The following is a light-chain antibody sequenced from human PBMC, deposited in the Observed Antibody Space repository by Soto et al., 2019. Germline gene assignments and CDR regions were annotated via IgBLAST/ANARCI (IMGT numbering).Light chain of an antibody. Sequence: QSVLAQPASVSGSPGQSITISGTGASCYVGTYSLASWYQQHPGKAPKVVIYEGHKRPSGVPDRFSGSTSVNTASLTISGLQTDDEADYYCCLYVGATTNVLGTGTK. CDR2: EGH. CDR3: CLYVGATTNV. J-gene: IGLJ1*01. CDR1: SCYVGTYSL. V-gene: IGLV2-23*01.